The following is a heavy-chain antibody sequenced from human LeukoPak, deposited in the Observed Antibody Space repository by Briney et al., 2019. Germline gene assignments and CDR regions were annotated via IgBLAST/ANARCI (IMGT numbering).Heavy chain of an antibody. CDR3: VRDLEHFDIDY. CDR2: ISYSGST. Sequence: SETLSLTCTVSGGSVSSSGYYWGWVRQPPGKGLEWIGSISYSGSTSYTPSLKSRVTVSVDTSKNQFSLKMSSVTAADTAVYFCVRDLEHFDIDYWGQGXLVTXSS. CDR1: GGSVSSSGYY. D-gene: IGHD1/OR15-1a*01. J-gene: IGHJ4*02. V-gene: IGHV4-39*07.